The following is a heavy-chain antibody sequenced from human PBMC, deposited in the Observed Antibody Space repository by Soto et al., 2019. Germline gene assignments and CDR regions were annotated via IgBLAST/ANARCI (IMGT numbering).Heavy chain of an antibody. D-gene: IGHD4-17*01. CDR1: GGSISSYY. V-gene: IGHV4-4*07. J-gene: IGHJ4*02. Sequence: SETLSLTCTVSGGSISSYYWSWIRQPAGKGLEWIGRIYTSGSTNYNPSLKSRVTMSVDTSKNQFSLKLSSVTAADTAVYYCARVRDYTTPYYFDYWAQGTLVTVS. CDR3: ARVRDYTTPYYFDY. CDR2: IYTSGST.